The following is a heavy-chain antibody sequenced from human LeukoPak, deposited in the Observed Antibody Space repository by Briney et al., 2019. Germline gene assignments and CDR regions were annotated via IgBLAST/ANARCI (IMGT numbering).Heavy chain of an antibody. Sequence: PGGSLRLSCAASGFTFSSYAMSWVRQAPGVGLEWAANINRDGGEKYYVDSVKGRITISRDNAKNSLYLQINSLRAEDTAVYYLARDVFGGDSPPDYWGQGTLVTVSS. CDR3: ARDVFGGDSPPDY. CDR1: GFTFSSYA. D-gene: IGHD2-21*02. J-gene: IGHJ4*02. CDR2: INRDGGEK. V-gene: IGHV3-7*01.